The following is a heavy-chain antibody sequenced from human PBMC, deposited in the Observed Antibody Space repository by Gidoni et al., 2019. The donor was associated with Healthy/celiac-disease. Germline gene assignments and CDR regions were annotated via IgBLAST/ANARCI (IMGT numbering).Heavy chain of an antibody. CDR1: GGTARSYA. CDR2: IIPIFGTG. D-gene: IGHD6-6*01. J-gene: IGHJ4*02. V-gene: IGHV1-69*06. CDR3: ATTSIAAPPNYYFDY. Sequence: VQLVQSGAEVKKPGSSVKVSWKVYGGTARSYASSWVLQAPGQGLEWMGGIIPIFGTGNYTQKFQGRVTITADKSTSTAYMELSSLRSEDTAVYYCATTSIAAPPNYYFDYWGQGTLVTVSS.